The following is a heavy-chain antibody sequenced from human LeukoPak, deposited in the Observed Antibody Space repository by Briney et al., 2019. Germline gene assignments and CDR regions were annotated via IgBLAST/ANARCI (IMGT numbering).Heavy chain of an antibody. V-gene: IGHV3-23*01. CDR2: ISGTGSST. CDR1: GFTFSIYA. CDR3: ATDTGRWEY. D-gene: IGHD1-26*01. J-gene: IGHJ4*02. Sequence: GGSLRLSCAASGFTFSIYAVRWVRQTPGRGLEWLSAISGTGSSTHYTDSVKGRFTISRDNSENTVYLQMNSLRVDDTAIYFSATDTGRWEYWGRGTLVTVSS.